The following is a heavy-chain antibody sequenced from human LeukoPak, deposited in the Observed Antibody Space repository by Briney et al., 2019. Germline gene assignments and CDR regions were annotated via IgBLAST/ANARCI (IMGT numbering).Heavy chain of an antibody. CDR2: INHSGST. D-gene: IGHD6-13*01. Sequence: SETLSLTCAVYGGSFSGYYRSWIRQPPGKGLEWIGKINHSGSTNYNPSLKSRVTISVDTSKNQFSLKLSSVTAADTAVYYCARRSSSWYQVIDYWGQGTLVTVSS. J-gene: IGHJ4*02. CDR3: ARRSSSWYQVIDY. V-gene: IGHV4-34*01. CDR1: GGSFSGYY.